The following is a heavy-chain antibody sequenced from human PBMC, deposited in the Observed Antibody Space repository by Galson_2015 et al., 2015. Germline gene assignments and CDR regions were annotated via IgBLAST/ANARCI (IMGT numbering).Heavy chain of an antibody. V-gene: IGHV3-15*01. D-gene: IGHD3-16*02. CDR1: GFTFSNAW. CDR3: TSDLGELSLVDY. J-gene: IGHJ4*02. CDR2: IKSKTDGGTT. Sequence: SLRLSCAASGFTFSNAWMSWVRQAPGKGLEWVGRIKSKTDGGTTDYAAPVKGRFTISRDDSKNTLYLQMNSLKTEDTAVYYCTSDLGELSLVDYWGQGTLVTVSS.